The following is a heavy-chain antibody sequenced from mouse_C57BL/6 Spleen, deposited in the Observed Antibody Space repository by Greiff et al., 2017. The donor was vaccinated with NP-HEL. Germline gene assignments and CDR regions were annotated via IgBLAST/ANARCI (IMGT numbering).Heavy chain of an antibody. Sequence: QVQLQQPGAELVMPGASVKLSCKASGYTFTSYWMHWVKQSPGQGLEWIGEIDPSDSYTNYNHKFTGKSTLTVDKSSSTAYMQLSSLTSEDSAVYYCAKTVVPAVFDVWGTGTTVTVSS. V-gene: IGHV1-69*01. CDR3: AKTVVPAVFDV. J-gene: IGHJ1*03. CDR2: IDPSDSYT. D-gene: IGHD1-1*01. CDR1: GYTFTSYW.